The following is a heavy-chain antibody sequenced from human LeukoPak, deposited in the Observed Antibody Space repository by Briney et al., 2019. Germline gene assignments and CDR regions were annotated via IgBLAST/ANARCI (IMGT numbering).Heavy chain of an antibody. D-gene: IGHD3-22*01. CDR3: ARAPGSKYYYDSSGYP. CDR1: GGSISSGSYY. Sequence: TSETLSLTCTVSGGSISSGSYYWSWIRQPAGKGLEWIGRIYTSVSTNYNPSLKSRVTISVDTSKNQFSLKLSSVPAADTALYSGARAPGSKYYYDSSGYPGAQGPLVTVSS. V-gene: IGHV4-61*02. J-gene: IGHJ5*02. CDR2: IYTSVST.